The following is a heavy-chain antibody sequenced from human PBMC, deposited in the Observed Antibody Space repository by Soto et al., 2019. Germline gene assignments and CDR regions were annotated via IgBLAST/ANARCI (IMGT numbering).Heavy chain of an antibody. CDR3: ARHLLWSDYYDSSGYYYFDY. V-gene: IGHV4-59*08. CDR1: GGSISSYY. CDR2: IYYSGST. J-gene: IGHJ4*02. Sequence: SETLSLTCTVSGGSISSYYWSWIRQPPGKGLEWIGYIYYSGSTNYNPSLKSRVTISVDTSKNQFSLKVRSVTAADTAVYYCARHLLWSDYYDSSGYYYFDYWGQGTLVTVSS. D-gene: IGHD3-22*01.